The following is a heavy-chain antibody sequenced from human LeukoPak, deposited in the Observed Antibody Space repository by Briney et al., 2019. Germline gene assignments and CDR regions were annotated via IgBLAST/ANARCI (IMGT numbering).Heavy chain of an antibody. CDR1: GDSVSSGY. Sequence: SETLSLTCTVSGDSVSSGYWTWIRQSPGKGLEWIGYISDSDITDYNPSLKRRLTITVDTPNNHFSLNLNSVTAADTAVYSCAGRGHRYSRDWGQGILVTVSS. V-gene: IGHV4-4*09. CDR2: ISDSDIT. CDR3: AGRGHRYSRD. J-gene: IGHJ1*01. D-gene: IGHD2-15*01.